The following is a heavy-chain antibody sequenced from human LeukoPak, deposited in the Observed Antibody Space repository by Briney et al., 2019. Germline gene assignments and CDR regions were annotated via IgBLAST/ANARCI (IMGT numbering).Heavy chain of an antibody. J-gene: IGHJ3*02. CDR2: ISSGSKFI. Sequence: GGSLRLSCAASGFTFNAYYMNWVRQAPGKGLEWVSSISSGSKFIYYADSVKGRFTISRDNAKNSLFLQMNSLRAEDTAVYYCARPTTYYYDSSAYHVDGFDIWGQGTMVTVSS. CDR3: ARPTTYYYDSSAYHVDGFDI. V-gene: IGHV3-21*04. CDR1: GFTFNAYY. D-gene: IGHD3-22*01.